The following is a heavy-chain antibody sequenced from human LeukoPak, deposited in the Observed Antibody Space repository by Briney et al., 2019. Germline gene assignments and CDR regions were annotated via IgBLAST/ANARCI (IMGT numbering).Heavy chain of an antibody. J-gene: IGHJ5*02. Sequence: NASETLPLTCTVSGGSISSSSYYWGWIRQPPGKGLEWIGSIYYSGSTYYNPSLKSRVTISVDTSKNQFSLKLSSVTAADTAVYYCARHNYYGSGSYRFGFDPWGQGTLVTVSS. V-gene: IGHV4-39*01. D-gene: IGHD3-10*01. CDR1: GGSISSSSYY. CDR3: ARHNYYGSGSYRFGFDP. CDR2: IYYSGST.